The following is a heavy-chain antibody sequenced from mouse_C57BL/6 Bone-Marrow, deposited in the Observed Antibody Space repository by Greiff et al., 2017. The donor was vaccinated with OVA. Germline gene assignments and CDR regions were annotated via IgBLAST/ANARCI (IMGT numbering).Heavy chain of an antibody. J-gene: IGHJ2*01. V-gene: IGHV1-55*01. CDR2: IYPGSGST. CDR1: GYTFTSYW. Sequence: QVQLQQSGAELVKPGASVKMSCKASGYTFTSYWITWLKQRPGQGLEWIGDIYPGSGSTNYNEKFKSKATLTVDTSSSTAYMQLSSLTSEDSAVYYCARSPFITTDFDYWGQGTTLTVSS. CDR3: ARSPFITTDFDY. D-gene: IGHD1-1*01.